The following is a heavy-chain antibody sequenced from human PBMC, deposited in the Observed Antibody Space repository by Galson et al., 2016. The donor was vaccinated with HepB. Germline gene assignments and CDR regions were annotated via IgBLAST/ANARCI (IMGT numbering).Heavy chain of an antibody. J-gene: IGHJ5*02. CDR3: ARPIYASSGYYMGDDL. CDR1: GYTFTKYW. CDR2: IDPTESYT. V-gene: IGHV5-10-1*01. Sequence: QSGAEVKKPGGSLRISCQASGYTFTKYWITWVRQMPGKGLEWMGRIDPTESYTGYSPSFQGHVTMSVDKSVSTAYLHLSGLKASDSAPYYCARPIYASSGYYMGDDLWGQGTLVTVSS. D-gene: IGHD3-22*01.